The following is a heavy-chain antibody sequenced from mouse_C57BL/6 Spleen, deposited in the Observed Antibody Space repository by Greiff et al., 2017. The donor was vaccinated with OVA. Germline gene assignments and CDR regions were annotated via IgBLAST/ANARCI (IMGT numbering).Heavy chain of an antibody. D-gene: IGHD2-5*01. V-gene: IGHV5-4*01. J-gene: IGHJ3*01. CDR3: AKDSNGAWFAY. CDR1: GFTFSSYA. Sequence: EVQVVESGGGLVKPGGSLKLSCAASGFTFSSYAMSWVRQTPEKRLEWVATISDGGSYTYYPDNVKGRFTISRDNAKNNLYLQMSHLKSEDTAMDYCAKDSNGAWFAYWGQGTLVTVSA. CDR2: ISDGGSYT.